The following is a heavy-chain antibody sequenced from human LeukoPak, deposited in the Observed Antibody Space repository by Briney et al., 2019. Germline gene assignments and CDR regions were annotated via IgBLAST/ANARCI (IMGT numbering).Heavy chain of an antibody. J-gene: IGHJ6*03. Sequence: SETLSLTCTVSGGSISSHYWSWIRQPPGKGLEWIGYIYYSGSTNYNPSLKSRVNISVDTSKNQFSLKLSSVTAADTAVYYCARVPLLQKYYYYMDVWGKGTTVTVSS. D-gene: IGHD4-11*01. CDR3: ARVPLLQKYYYYMDV. CDR2: IYYSGST. CDR1: GGSISSHY. V-gene: IGHV4-59*11.